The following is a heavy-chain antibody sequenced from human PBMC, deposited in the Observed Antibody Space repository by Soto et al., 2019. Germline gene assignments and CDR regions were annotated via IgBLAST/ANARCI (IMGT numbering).Heavy chain of an antibody. CDR3: AIVPIDPTKTVTTETGPLDY. D-gene: IGHD4-17*01. V-gene: IGHV3-30-3*01. CDR2: ISYDGSNK. Sequence: QVQLVESGGGVVQPGRSLRLSCAASGFTFSSYPMHWVRQAPGKGLEWVAVISYDGSNKYYADSVKGRFTISRDNSKNTLYLQMNSLRAEDTAVYYCAIVPIDPTKTVTTETGPLDYWGQGTLVTVSS. CDR1: GFTFSSYP. J-gene: IGHJ4*02.